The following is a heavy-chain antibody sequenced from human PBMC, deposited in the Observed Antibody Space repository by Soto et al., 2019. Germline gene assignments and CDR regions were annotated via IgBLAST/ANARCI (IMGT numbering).Heavy chain of an antibody. D-gene: IGHD3-16*01. CDR3: ARGDLWGYGPFDY. CDR2: ISFSSSDI. Sequence: EVQLVESGGGLVKPGGSLRLSCGASGFTLSSYSMNWVRQAPGKGLEWVAFISFSSSDIYYADSVKGRFTISRDNAKNSLNLQMHSLRAEDTAVYYCARGDLWGYGPFDYWGQGTLVTVSS. V-gene: IGHV3-21*01. J-gene: IGHJ4*02. CDR1: GFTLSSYS.